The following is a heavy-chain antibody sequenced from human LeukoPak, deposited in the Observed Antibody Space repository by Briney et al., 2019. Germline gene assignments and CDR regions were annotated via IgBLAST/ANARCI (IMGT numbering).Heavy chain of an antibody. Sequence: GVSLRLSCAAYGFTFSSYAMSWVRQGPGKGRVWVTAPSGSGASTYYADSVKGQFIISRDNSKNTLYLQMNSLRAEDTAVYYCAKSRGYCSSTSCYTAAPLIDYWGQGTLVTVSS. CDR3: AKSRGYCSSTSCYTAAPLIDY. J-gene: IGHJ4*02. D-gene: IGHD2-2*02. CDR1: GFTFSSYA. CDR2: PSGSGAST. V-gene: IGHV3-23*01.